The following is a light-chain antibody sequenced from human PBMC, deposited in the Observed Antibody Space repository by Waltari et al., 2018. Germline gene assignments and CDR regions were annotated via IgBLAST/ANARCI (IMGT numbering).Light chain of an antibody. CDR1: SSDVGGYNY. CDR2: DVS. J-gene: IGLJ3*02. Sequence: QSALTQPASVSGTRGQSITISCTGTSSDVGGYNYVAWYQQHPGKAPKLLIYDVSNRPSGVSIRFSGSKSGNPASLTISGLQAEDEGHYYCNSYTSSSTLVFGGGTKLTVL. V-gene: IGLV2-14*01. CDR3: NSYTSSSTLV.